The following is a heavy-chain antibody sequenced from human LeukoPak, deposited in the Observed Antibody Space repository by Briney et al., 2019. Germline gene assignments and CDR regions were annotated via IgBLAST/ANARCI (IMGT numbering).Heavy chain of an antibody. CDR2: ISAYNGST. J-gene: IGHJ6*02. Sequence: ALVKVSCKASDFSFTSYGISWVRQARGQGLEWMGWISAYNGSTKYAQKLQGRVTMTTDTSTGTAYMELRSLRPDDTAVYYCARDLTSNVAVTEYHYYAMDVWGQGTTVTVSS. D-gene: IGHD6-19*01. CDR3: ARDLTSNVAVTEYHYYAMDV. CDR1: DFSFTSYG. V-gene: IGHV1-18*01.